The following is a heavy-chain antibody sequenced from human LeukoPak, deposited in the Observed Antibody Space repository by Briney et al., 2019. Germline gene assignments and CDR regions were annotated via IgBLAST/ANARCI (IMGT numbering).Heavy chain of an antibody. V-gene: IGHV3-74*01. Sequence: GPSLRLSCAASRYTFSSYWMHWVRQGPGKGLVWVSRIDGDGSSTSYAESVRGRFTISRDNAKNTLYLQMNSLRAEDAAVYYCTRDTFGARDSWGQGTLVTVSS. CDR3: TRDTFGARDS. CDR1: RYTFSSYW. D-gene: IGHD3-10*01. J-gene: IGHJ4*02. CDR2: IDGDGSST.